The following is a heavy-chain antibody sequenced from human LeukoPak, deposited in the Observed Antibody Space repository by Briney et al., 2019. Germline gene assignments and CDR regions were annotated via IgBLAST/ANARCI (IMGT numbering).Heavy chain of an antibody. V-gene: IGHV3-74*01. J-gene: IGHJ4*02. CDR2: IASDGSST. CDR1: GFTFSSYW. CDR3: ARAGLRRSFDY. Sequence: GGSLRLSCAASGFTFSSYWMNWVRQAPGKGLVWVSRIASDGSSTTYADSVKGRFSISRDNAKNTLYLQMNSLRAEDTAVYYCARAGLRRSFDYWGQGTLVTVSS. D-gene: IGHD3-10*01.